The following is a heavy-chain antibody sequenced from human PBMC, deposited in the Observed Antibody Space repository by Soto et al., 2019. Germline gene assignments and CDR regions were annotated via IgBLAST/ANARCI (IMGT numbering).Heavy chain of an antibody. CDR2: ISSSSGTI. CDR3: ARGGAARPYY. J-gene: IGHJ4*02. Sequence: EVQLVESGGGLVQPGGSLRLSCAASGFTFSSYGMNWVRQAPGKGLEWVSYISSSSGTIYYADSVKGRFTISRDNARNSLEQQMNGLRDEDTSMYYCARGGAARPYYLGQGNLGTVSS. D-gene: IGHD6-25*01. CDR1: GFTFSSYG. V-gene: IGHV3-48*02.